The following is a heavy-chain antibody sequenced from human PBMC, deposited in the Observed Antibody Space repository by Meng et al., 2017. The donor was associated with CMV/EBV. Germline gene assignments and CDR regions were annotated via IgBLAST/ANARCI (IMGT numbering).Heavy chain of an antibody. CDR2: ISSSGSTI. J-gene: IGHJ4*02. D-gene: IGHD2-8*01. CDR1: GSTFSDYY. Sequence: GESLKISCAASGSTFSDYYMSWIRQAPGKGLEWVSYISSSGSTIYYADSVKGRFTISWDNAKNSLYLQMNSLRAEDTAVYYCARDYCTNGVCYDGFDYWGQGTLVTVSS. V-gene: IGHV3-11*01. CDR3: ARDYCTNGVCYDGFDY.